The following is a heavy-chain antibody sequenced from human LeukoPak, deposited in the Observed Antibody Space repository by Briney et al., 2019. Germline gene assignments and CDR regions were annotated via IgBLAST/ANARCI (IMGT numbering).Heavy chain of an antibody. J-gene: IGHJ3*02. V-gene: IGHV3-7*01. CDR2: INQDGSDK. CDR3: AREGKRRLARDAFDI. CDR1: GFTFSDYW. Sequence: GGSLRLSCAASGFTFSDYWMSWVRQAPGKGLELVADINQDGSDKHFADSLKGRFTVSRDNAKSSLYLQLNSLRAEDAAVYYCAREGKRRLARDAFDIWGQGTMVTVSS. D-gene: IGHD1-1*01.